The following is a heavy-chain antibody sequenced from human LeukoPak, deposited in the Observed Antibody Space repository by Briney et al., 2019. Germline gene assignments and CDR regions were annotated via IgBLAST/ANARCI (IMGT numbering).Heavy chain of an antibody. CDR2: ISGSGGST. CDR3: AKESSYYGSGSYYY. CDR1: GFTFNSYA. V-gene: IGHV3-23*01. J-gene: IGHJ4*02. Sequence: GGSLRLSCAASGFTFNSYAMSWVRQAPGKGLEWVSTISGSGGSTFYADSMKGRFTISRDSSRRPVYMQMNSLRAEDTAIYYCAKESSYYGSGSYYYWGQGTLVTVSS. D-gene: IGHD3-10*01.